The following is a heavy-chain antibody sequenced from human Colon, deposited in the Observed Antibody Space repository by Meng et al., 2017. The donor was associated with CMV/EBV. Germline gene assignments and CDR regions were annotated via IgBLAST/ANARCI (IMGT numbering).Heavy chain of an antibody. CDR3: ARTVRSRDYYYGMDV. CDR2: IYHSGST. D-gene: IGHD3-10*01. J-gene: IGHJ6*02. Sequence: SETLSLTCTVSGYSISSGYYWGWSRQPPGKGLEWIGSIYHSGSTYYNPSLKSRVTISVDTSKNQFSLKLSSVTAADTAVYYCARTVRSRDYYYGMDVWGQGTTVTVSS. CDR1: GYSISSGYY. V-gene: IGHV4-38-2*02.